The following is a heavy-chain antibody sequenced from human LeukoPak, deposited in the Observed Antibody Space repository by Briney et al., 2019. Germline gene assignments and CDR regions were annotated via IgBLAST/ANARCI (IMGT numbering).Heavy chain of an antibody. CDR3: ASSAEVYSSSWGYFDY. V-gene: IGHV4-30-2*01. J-gene: IGHJ4*02. CDR1: GGSISSGGYY. D-gene: IGHD6-13*01. CDR2: IYHSGST. Sequence: SQTLSLTCTVSGGSISSGGYYWSWIRQPPGKGLEWIGYIYHSGSTYYNPSLKSRVTISVDTSKNQFSLKLSSVTAADTAVYYCASSAEVYSSSWGYFDYWGQGTLVTVSS.